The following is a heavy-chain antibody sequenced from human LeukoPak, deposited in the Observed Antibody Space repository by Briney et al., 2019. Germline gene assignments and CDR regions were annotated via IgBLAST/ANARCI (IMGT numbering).Heavy chain of an antibody. Sequence: ASVKVPCKASGYTFATYGISWVRQAPGQGLEWMGWISAYNGNTNYAQKLQGRVTMTTDTSTSTAYMELRSLRSDDTAVYYCARSTRGTFDYWGQGTLVTVSS. CDR1: GYTFATYG. CDR3: ARSTRGTFDY. V-gene: IGHV1-18*01. CDR2: ISAYNGNT. D-gene: IGHD5/OR15-5a*01. J-gene: IGHJ4*02.